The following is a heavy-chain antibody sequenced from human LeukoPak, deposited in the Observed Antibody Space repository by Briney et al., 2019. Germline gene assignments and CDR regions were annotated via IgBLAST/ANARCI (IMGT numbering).Heavy chain of an antibody. J-gene: IGHJ4*02. CDR3: AKERRRVDTAMVRSYYFEN. CDR1: GFTFSSSA. Sequence: PGGSLRLSCAASGFTFSSSAMSWVRQTPGKGLEWVSSIPGNGATTYYSDSVKGRFTISRDNSKNTLSLQMNSLRAEDTAVYFCAKERRRVDTAMVRSYYFENWGQGTLVTVSS. V-gene: IGHV3-23*01. CDR2: IPGNGATT. D-gene: IGHD5-18*01.